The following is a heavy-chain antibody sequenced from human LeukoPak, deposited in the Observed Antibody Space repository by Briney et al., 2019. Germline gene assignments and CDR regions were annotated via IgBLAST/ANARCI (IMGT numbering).Heavy chain of an antibody. CDR2: INHSGST. D-gene: IGHD3-10*01. Sequence: SETLSLTCTVSGGSISSGSYYWSWIRQPPGKGLEWIGEINHSGSTNYNPSLKSRVTISVDTSKNQFSLKLSSVTAADTAVYYCARGSYGSGSYYTPFRYWGQGTLVTVSS. CDR3: ARGSYGSGSYYTPFRY. CDR1: GGSISSGSYY. V-gene: IGHV4-39*07. J-gene: IGHJ4*02.